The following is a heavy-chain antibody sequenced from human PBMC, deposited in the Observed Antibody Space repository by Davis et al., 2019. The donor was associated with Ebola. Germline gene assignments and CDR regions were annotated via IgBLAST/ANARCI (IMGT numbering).Heavy chain of an antibody. CDR3: ATWEPFDY. D-gene: IGHD1-26*01. V-gene: IGHV4-39*01. CDR2: FYYSGST. J-gene: IGHJ4*02. Sequence: SETLSLTCTVSGVSISSSAYYWGWFRQPPGKGLDWTGSFYYSGSTYYNPSLKSRVTISVDTSKNQFSLKLSSVTAADTAVYYCATWEPFDYWGQGTLVTVSS. CDR1: GVSISSSAYY.